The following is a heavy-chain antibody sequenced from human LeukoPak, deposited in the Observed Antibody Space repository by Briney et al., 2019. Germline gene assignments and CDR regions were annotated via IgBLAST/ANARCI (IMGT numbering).Heavy chain of an antibody. CDR2: ISAYNGNT. Sequence: ASVKVSCKASGYTFTSYGISWVRQAPGQGLEWMGWISAYNGNTNYAQKLQGRFTMTTDTSTSTAYMELRSLRSDDTAVYYCARFTIFGVVTPTDYYYYGMDVWGQGTTVTVSS. J-gene: IGHJ6*02. D-gene: IGHD3-3*01. CDR3: ARFTIFGVVTPTDYYYYGMDV. V-gene: IGHV1-18*01. CDR1: GYTFTSYG.